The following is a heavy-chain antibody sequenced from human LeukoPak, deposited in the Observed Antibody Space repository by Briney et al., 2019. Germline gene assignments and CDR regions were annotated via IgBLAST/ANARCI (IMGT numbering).Heavy chain of an antibody. CDR2: IIPIFGTA. J-gene: IGHJ3*02. CDR1: GGTFSSYA. V-gene: IGHV1-69*05. CDR3: AREGLRWGMDAFDI. Sequence: GSSVKVSCKASGGTFSSYAISWVRQAPGQGLEWMGGIIPIFGTANYAQKFQGRVTITTDESTSTAYMELSSLRSEDTAVYYCAREGLRWGMDAFDIWGQGTMVTVSS. D-gene: IGHD2-8*01.